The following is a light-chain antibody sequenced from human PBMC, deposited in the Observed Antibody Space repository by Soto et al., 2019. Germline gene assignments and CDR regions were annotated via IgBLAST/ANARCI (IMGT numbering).Light chain of an antibody. Sequence: QSVLTQPASVSGSPGQSITISCTGTSSDVGGYNYVSWYQQHPGKAPKIIIYEVTNRPSGVSNRFSGSKSGNTASLTISGLQAEDDADYYCSSYTSSSTGVFGTGTKVTVL. CDR3: SSYTSSSTGV. J-gene: IGLJ1*01. CDR2: EVT. V-gene: IGLV2-14*01. CDR1: SSDVGGYNY.